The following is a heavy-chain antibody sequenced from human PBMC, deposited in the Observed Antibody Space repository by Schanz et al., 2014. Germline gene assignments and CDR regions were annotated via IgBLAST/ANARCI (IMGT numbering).Heavy chain of an antibody. D-gene: IGHD3-16*01. CDR1: GFTFDDYA. CDR3: AKDRQNRVNRVGYYYGRDG. V-gene: IGHV3-9*01. CDR2: ISWNSGSI. Sequence: EVQLVESGGGLVQPGRSLRLSCAASGFTFDDYAMHWVRQAPGKGLEWVSGISWNSGSIGYADSVKCRFTISSVDAKNSLYLQMNSLRAEDTALYYCAKDRQNRVNRVGYYYGRDGWGKATTGNVSS. J-gene: IGHJ6*04.